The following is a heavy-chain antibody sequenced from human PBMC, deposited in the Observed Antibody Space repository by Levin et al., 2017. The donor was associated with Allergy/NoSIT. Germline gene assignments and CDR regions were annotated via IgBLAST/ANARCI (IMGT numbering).Heavy chain of an antibody. Sequence: GESLKISNAASGFTFSTYPMHWVRQAPGKGLEWVAVISADGNNEFYVDSVKGRFIISRDNSKNTLHLQMNSLRAEDTAVYYCTRGGVPMVTIDYWGQGTLVTVSS. D-gene: IGHD4/OR15-4a*01. CDR1: GFTFSTYP. V-gene: IGHV3-30*03. CDR3: TRGGVPMVTIDY. J-gene: IGHJ4*02. CDR2: ISADGNNE.